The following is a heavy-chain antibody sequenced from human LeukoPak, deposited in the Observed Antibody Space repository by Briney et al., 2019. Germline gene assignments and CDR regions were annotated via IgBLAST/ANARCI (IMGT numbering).Heavy chain of an antibody. CDR1: GGSISSGGYY. J-gene: IGHJ4*02. V-gene: IGHV4-31*03. CDR2: IYYSGST. CDR3: ARSTGYCSSTSYYGFDY. Sequence: SETLSLSCTVSGGSISSGGYYWSWIRQHPGKGLEWIGYIYYSGSTYYNPSLKSRVTISVDTSKNQFSLKLSSVTAADTAVYYCARSTGYCSSTSYYGFDYWGQGTLVTVSS. D-gene: IGHD2-2*01.